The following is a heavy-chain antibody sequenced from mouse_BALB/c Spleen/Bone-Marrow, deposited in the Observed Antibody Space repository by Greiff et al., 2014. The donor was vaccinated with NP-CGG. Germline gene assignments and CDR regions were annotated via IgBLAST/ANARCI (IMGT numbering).Heavy chain of an antibody. D-gene: IGHD2-3*01. V-gene: IGHV1-82*01. J-gene: IGHJ4*01. CDR1: GYAFSNSW. Sequence: VQLQESGPELVKPGASVRISCKASGYAFSNSWMNRVKQRPGQGLEWIGRIYPGDGDTYYNGKFKGKATLTADKSSSTAYMQLSSLTSVDSAVYFCARSDGYRALDYWGQGTSVTVSS. CDR3: ARSDGYRALDY. CDR2: IYPGDGDT.